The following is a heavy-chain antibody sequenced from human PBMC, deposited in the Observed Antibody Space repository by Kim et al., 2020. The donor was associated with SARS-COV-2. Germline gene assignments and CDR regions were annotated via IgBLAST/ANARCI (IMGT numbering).Heavy chain of an antibody. J-gene: IGHJ3*02. V-gene: IGHV3-7*03. CDR3: ARDLSGRKDAFDI. CDR2: INQDGSAK. Sequence: GGSLRLSCAASGFTFNNYWMSWVRQAPGEGLECVANINQDGSAKYYVGSVKGRFTVSRDNAENSLYLQMSGLRAEDTAVYYCARDLSGRKDAFDIGGQGTMVTVSS. CDR1: GFTFNNYW. D-gene: IGHD1-26*01.